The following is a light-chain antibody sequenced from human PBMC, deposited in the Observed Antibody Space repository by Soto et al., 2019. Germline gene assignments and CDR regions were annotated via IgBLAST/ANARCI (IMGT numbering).Light chain of an antibody. V-gene: IGLV2-14*01. J-gene: IGLJ2*01. CDR3: SSYTGNTVV. CDR2: EVS. Sequence: QSALTQPASVSASPGQSITISCTGTSSDIGGYDYVSWYQQHSGRAPKLVIYEVSYRPSGVSNRISGSKSGNTASLTISGLQTEDEGDYYCSSYTGNTVVFGGGTKLTVL. CDR1: SSDIGGYDY.